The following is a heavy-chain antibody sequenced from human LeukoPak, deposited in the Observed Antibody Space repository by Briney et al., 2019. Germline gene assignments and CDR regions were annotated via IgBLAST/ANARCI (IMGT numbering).Heavy chain of an antibody. Sequence: SGGSPRLSCAASGFTFSSFWMSWVRQAPGKGLEWVANIKQDGGERYYVDSVKGRFTISRDNAKNSLYLQMNSLRAEDTAVYSCAASQTTSGRYGNAFDIWGLGTMVTVSS. D-gene: IGHD6-19*01. CDR1: GFTFSSFW. CDR3: AASQTTSGRYGNAFDI. V-gene: IGHV3-7*01. CDR2: IKQDGGER. J-gene: IGHJ3*02.